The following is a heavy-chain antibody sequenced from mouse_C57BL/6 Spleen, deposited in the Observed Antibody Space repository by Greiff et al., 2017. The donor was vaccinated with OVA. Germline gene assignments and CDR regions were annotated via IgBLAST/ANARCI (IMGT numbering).Heavy chain of an antibody. CDR1: GYTFTSYW. J-gene: IGHJ3*01. CDR3: ARALYDYDSFAY. CDR2: IDPSDSYT. V-gene: IGHV1-50*01. Sequence: VQLQQPGAELVKPGASVKLSCKASGYTFTSYWMQWVKQRPGQGLEWIGEIDPSDSYTNYNQKFKGKATLTVDTSSSTAYMQLSSLTSEDSAVYYCARALYDYDSFAYWGQGTLVTVSA. D-gene: IGHD2-4*01.